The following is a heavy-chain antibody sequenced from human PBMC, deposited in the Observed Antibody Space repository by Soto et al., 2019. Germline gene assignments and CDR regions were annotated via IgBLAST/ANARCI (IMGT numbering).Heavy chain of an antibody. D-gene: IGHD4-17*01. CDR3: ARDVYKGHYGEYVVMDV. V-gene: IGHV3-21*01. CDR1: GFTFSSYS. J-gene: IGHJ6*02. CDR2: ISSSSSYI. Sequence: GGSLRLSCAASGFTFSSYSMNWVRQAPGKGLEWVSSISSSSSYIYYADSVKGRFTISRDNAKNSLYLQMNSLRAEDTAVYYCARDVYKGHYGEYVVMDVWGQGTTVTVS.